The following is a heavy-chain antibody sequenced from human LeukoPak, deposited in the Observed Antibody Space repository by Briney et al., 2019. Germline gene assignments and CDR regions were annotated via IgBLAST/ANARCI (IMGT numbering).Heavy chain of an antibody. Sequence: GGSLRLSCAASGFTFSTYAMSWVRQAPGKGLEWVSLIGGSDGRTRYADSVKGRFTISRDNSKNTLYLEMNSLRAEDTAVYYCAKDRSYDSSPDAFDIWGQGTMVTVSS. D-gene: IGHD3-22*01. CDR3: AKDRSYDSSPDAFDI. J-gene: IGHJ3*02. CDR2: IGGSDGRT. CDR1: GFTFSTYA. V-gene: IGHV3-23*01.